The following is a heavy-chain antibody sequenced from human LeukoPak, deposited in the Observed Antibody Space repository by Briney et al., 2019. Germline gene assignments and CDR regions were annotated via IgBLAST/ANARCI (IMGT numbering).Heavy chain of an antibody. CDR2: ISGSGTTI. V-gene: IGHV3-11*04. CDR1: GFTFSDYY. Sequence: GGSLRLSCAGSGFTFSDYYMNWIRQAPGKGLEWVSYISGSGTTIYYPDSVKGRFTVSRDNANNALYLQMNSLTVDDTAVYYCARWRAGSGLDYWGQGTLVTVSS. CDR3: ARWRAGSGLDY. D-gene: IGHD6-13*01. J-gene: IGHJ4*02.